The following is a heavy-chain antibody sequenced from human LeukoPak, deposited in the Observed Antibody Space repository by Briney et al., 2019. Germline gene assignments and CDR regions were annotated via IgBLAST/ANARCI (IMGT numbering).Heavy chain of an antibody. Sequence: GSLRLSCAASGFTFSNHGMNWVRQAPGKGLEWLSGVSPPGGGTYYADSVKGRFTISRDNAKNSLYLQMNSLRAEDTAVYYCAELGITMIGGVWGKGTTVTISS. V-gene: IGHV3-23*01. J-gene: IGHJ6*04. CDR3: AELGITMIGGV. CDR2: VSPPGGGT. D-gene: IGHD3-10*02. CDR1: GFTFSNHG.